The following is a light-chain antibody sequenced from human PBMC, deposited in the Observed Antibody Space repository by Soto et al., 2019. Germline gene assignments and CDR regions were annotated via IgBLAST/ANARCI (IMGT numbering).Light chain of an antibody. CDR3: HQYGGSPRT. CDR2: GAS. Sequence: EIVLTQSPGTLSLSPGERATLSCRASQSVSSSYLAWYQQKPGQAPRLLIYGASSRATGIPDRFSGSGSGTDLTLTISRLEPEDFAVYYCHQYGGSPRTLGQGTKVEIK. J-gene: IGKJ1*01. V-gene: IGKV3-20*01. CDR1: QSVSSSY.